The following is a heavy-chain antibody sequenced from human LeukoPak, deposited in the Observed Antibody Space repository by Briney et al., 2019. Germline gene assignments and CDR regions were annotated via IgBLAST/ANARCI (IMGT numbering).Heavy chain of an antibody. CDR3: ARDLGYSYGFELNHAFDI. CDR2: INPSGGST. D-gene: IGHD5-18*01. J-gene: IGHJ3*02. V-gene: IGHV1-46*01. CDR1: GYTFTSYY. Sequence: ASVKVSCKASGYTFTSYYMHWVPQAPGQGLEWMAIINPSGGSTRYAQKFQSRVTMTRDTSTSTVYMELSSLRSEDTAVYYCARDLGYSYGFELNHAFDIWGQGTMVTVSS.